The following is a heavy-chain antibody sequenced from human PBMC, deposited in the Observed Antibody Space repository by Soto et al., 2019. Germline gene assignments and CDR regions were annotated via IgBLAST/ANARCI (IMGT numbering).Heavy chain of an antibody. V-gene: IGHV3-23*01. Sequence: GGSLRLSCAASGFTFSSYAMSWVRQAPGKGLEWVSAISGSGGSTYYADSVKGRFTISRDNSKNTLYLPMNSLRAEDTAVSYCSKRPLGRMERTHIDYWGQGTLVTVSS. CDR3: SKRPLGRMERTHIDY. D-gene: IGHD1-1*01. J-gene: IGHJ4*02. CDR2: ISGSGGST. CDR1: GFTFSSYA.